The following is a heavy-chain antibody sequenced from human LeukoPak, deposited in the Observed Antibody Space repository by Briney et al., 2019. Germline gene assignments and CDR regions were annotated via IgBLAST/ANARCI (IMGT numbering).Heavy chain of an antibody. J-gene: IGHJ4*02. V-gene: IGHV1-18*04. D-gene: IGHD1-26*01. Sequence: GASVKVSCKASGYTFTSYGISWVRQAPGQGLEWMGWISTNNGNTNYAQNLQGRVTMTTDSSTSTAYMELRSLRPDDTAVYYCARGWELHDWGQGTLVTVSS. CDR1: GYTFTSYG. CDR3: ARGWELHD. CDR2: ISTNNGNT.